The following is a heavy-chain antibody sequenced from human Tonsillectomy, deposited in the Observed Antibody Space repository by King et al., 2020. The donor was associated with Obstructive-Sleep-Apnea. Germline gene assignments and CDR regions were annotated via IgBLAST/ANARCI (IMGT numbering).Heavy chain of an antibody. CDR3: TTRYYGSGWIIVFDY. Sequence: VQLVESGGGLVKPGGSLRLSCAVSGFTFSNAWMSWVRQAPGKGLEWVGRIKSKADGGTKDYAAPVKGRFTISRDDSKNTLYLQMNSLKIEDTGVYYCTTRYYGSGWIIVFDYWGQGTLVTVSS. CDR1: GFTFSNAW. J-gene: IGHJ4*02. D-gene: IGHD3-10*01. CDR2: IKSKADGGTK. V-gene: IGHV3-15*01.